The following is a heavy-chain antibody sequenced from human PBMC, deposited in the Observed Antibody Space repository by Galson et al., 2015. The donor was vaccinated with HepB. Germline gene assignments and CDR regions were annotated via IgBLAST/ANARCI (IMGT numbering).Heavy chain of an antibody. Sequence: SLRLSCAASGFTFSRYAMSWVRQAPGKGLEWVSAISGSGGSTYYADSVKGRFTISRDNSRNTLYLQMNSLRAEDTAVYYCAKDVLYSSGWSYWFDPWGQGTLVTVSS. CDR2: ISGSGGST. J-gene: IGHJ5*02. D-gene: IGHD6-19*01. V-gene: IGHV3-23*01. CDR3: AKDVLYSSGWSYWFDP. CDR1: GFTFSRYA.